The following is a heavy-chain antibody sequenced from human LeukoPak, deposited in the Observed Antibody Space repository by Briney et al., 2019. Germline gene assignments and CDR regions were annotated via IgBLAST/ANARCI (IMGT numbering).Heavy chain of an antibody. D-gene: IGHD4-17*01. J-gene: IGHJ4*02. CDR3: ASTHGQQIDY. V-gene: IGHV6-1*01. Sequence: SQTLSLTCAISGDSVSSNTAAWHWIRQSPSRGLEWLGKTFYRSKWYSDYAVSVKSRITINPDTSKNQVSLQLSSATPEDTAVYFCASTHGQQIDYWGQGTLVTVSS. CDR1: GDSVSSNTAA. CDR2: TFYRSKWYS.